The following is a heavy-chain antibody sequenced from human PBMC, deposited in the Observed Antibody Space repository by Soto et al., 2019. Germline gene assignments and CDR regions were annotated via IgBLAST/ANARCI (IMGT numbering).Heavy chain of an antibody. Sequence: EVRLLESGGGLVQSGGSLRLSCAASGFPYSNYAMLWVRQAPGKGLEWVSSISAGGDASFHADAVKGRLTISRDNSNNTLYRQLNSLRVDDTAVYYCAKGGLEWSRNYGLYPWGQGILVTVSS. D-gene: IGHD3-3*01. J-gene: IGHJ5*02. CDR3: AKGGLEWSRNYGLYP. V-gene: IGHV3-23*01. CDR2: ISAGGDAS. CDR1: GFPYSNYA.